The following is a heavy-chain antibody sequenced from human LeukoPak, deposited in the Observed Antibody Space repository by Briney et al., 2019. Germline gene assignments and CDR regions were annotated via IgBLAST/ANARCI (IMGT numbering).Heavy chain of an antibody. J-gene: IGHJ6*03. CDR2: ISTSTSIK. CDR3: ARVNPSNFYYMDV. V-gene: IGHV3-48*01. D-gene: IGHD5-24*01. CDR1: GFTFSGYG. Sequence: GGSLRLSCAASGFTFSGYGMNWVRQAPGKGLEWVSYISTSTSIKYYADSVKGRFTISRDNAQNSLYLQMNSLRAEDTAVYYCARVNPSNFYYMDVWGRGTTVTVSS.